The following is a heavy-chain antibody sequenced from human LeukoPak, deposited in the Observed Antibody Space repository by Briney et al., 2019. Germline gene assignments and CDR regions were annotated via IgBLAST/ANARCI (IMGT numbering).Heavy chain of an antibody. V-gene: IGHV4-31*03. D-gene: IGHD4-17*01. J-gene: IGHJ4*02. CDR1: GGSISSGGYY. Sequence: SETLSLTCTVSGGSISSGGYYWSWIRQHPGKGLEWIGYIYYSGSTYYNPSLKSRVTISVDTSKNQFSLKLSSVTAADTDVYYCAREDYGDFKFDYWGQGTLVTVSS. CDR3: AREDYGDFKFDY. CDR2: IYYSGST.